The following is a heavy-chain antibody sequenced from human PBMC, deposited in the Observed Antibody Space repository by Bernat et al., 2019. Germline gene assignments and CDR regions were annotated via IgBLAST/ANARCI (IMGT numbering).Heavy chain of an antibody. Sequence: QVQLQESGPGLVKPSQTLSLTCTVSGGSLSSGDYYWSWIRQPPGKGLECIGYTYYSGSTYYNPSLKSRVTISVDTSKIQFSMRLSSVTAADTAVYYCARGRDSSGYYSAVDYWGQGTLVTVSS. CDR3: ARGRDSSGYYSAVDY. CDR2: TYYSGST. V-gene: IGHV4-30-4*01. CDR1: GGSLSSGDYY. J-gene: IGHJ4*02. D-gene: IGHD3-22*01.